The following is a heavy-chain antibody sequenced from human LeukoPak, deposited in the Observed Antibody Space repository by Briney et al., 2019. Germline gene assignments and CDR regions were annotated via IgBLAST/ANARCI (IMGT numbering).Heavy chain of an antibody. CDR3: VRGDNVVSTAIILLRY. CDR2: MNPNSGNT. CDR1: GYTFSNHD. J-gene: IGHJ1*01. V-gene: IGHV1-8*01. Sequence: WASVKVSCKASGYTFSNHDINWVRQVPGHGLEWMGWMNPNSGNTGYAQKFQGRVAMTRDTSIGTAYLELSSLSSDDTAVYYCVRGDNVVSTAIILLRYWGQGTLVAVSS. D-gene: IGHD2-21*02.